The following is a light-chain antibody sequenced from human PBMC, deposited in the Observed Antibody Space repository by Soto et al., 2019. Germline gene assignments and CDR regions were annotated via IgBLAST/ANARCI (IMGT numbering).Light chain of an antibody. CDR3: HPYPPISTAV. J-gene: IGLJ1*01. V-gene: IGLV2-14*01. Sequence: QSALTQVPSVSGAPGQSITISCSGTSSDIGYYNYVSWYQQYPGKAPKLIIYEVNNRPSGVSNRFSGSKSANTASLTISGLQAEDEAYYHCHPYPPISTAVFGAGTRVTVL. CDR1: SSDIGYYNY. CDR2: EVN.